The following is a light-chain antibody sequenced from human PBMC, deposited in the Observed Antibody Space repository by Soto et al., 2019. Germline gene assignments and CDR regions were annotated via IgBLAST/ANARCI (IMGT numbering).Light chain of an antibody. Sequence: DIQMTQSPFTLSASVGDRVTITCRASQSISGWLAWYQQKPGRAPNLLISDASSLESGVPSRFSGSVSGTEFTLTISGLQPDDFATYYCQQYSSDSSFGQGTKLEIK. V-gene: IGKV1-5*01. CDR1: QSISGW. CDR3: QQYSSDSS. CDR2: DAS. J-gene: IGKJ2*01.